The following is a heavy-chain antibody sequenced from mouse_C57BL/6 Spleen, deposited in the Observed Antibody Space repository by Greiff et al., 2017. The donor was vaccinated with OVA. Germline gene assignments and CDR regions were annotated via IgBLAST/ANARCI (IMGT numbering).Heavy chain of an antibody. CDR1: EYEFPSHD. V-gene: IGHV5-2*01. CDR3: ARGGYYYAMDY. Sequence: EVKLMESGGGLVQPGESLKLSCESNEYEFPSHDMSWVRKTPEKRLELVAAINSDGGSTYYPDTIERRFIISRDNTKKTLYLQMSSLRSEDTALYYCARGGYYYAMDYWGQGTSVTVSS. CDR2: INSDGGST. J-gene: IGHJ4*01.